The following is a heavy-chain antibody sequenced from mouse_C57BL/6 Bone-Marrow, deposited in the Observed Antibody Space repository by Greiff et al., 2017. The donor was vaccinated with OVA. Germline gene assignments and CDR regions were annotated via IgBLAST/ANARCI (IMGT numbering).Heavy chain of an antibody. CDR1: GYAFSSSW. V-gene: IGHV1-82*01. J-gene: IGHJ1*03. CDR3: AKGHIPNRYWYFDV. CDR2: IYPGDGDT. D-gene: IGHD6-1*01. Sequence: QVQLQQSGPELVKPGASVKISCKASGYAFSSSWMNWVKQRPGKGLEWIGRIYPGDGDTNYNGKFKGKATLTADKSSSTAYMQLSSLTSEDSAVYFGAKGHIPNRYWYFDVWGTGTTVTVSS.